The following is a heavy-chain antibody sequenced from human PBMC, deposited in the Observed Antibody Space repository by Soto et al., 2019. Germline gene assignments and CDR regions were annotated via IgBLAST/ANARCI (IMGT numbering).Heavy chain of an antibody. CDR2: IFSTDDK. Sequence: QVTLKASGPVLVKPTETLTLTCTVSGFSLSNARMGVSWIRQPPGKALEWLAHIFSTDDKSYSPSLKSRVTISRDTSKSQVVLTMTNMDPVDTATSYCARIEGVRIFDYWGQGTLVTVSS. V-gene: IGHV2-26*01. CDR3: ARIEGVRIFDY. D-gene: IGHD3-10*01. CDR1: GFSLSNARMG. J-gene: IGHJ4*02.